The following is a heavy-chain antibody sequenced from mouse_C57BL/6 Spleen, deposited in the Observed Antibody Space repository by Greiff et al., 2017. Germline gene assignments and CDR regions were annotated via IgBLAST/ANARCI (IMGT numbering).Heavy chain of an antibody. CDR1: GYTFTSYW. J-gene: IGHJ3*01. CDR3: ARAANWDWFAY. D-gene: IGHD4-1*01. CDR2: IDPSDSET. Sequence: SGAELVRPGSSVKLSCKASGYTFTSYWMHWVKQRPIQGLEWIGNIDPSDSETHYNQKFKDKATLTVDKSSSTAYMQLSSLTSEDSAVYYCARAANWDWFAYWGQGTLVTVSA. V-gene: IGHV1-52*01.